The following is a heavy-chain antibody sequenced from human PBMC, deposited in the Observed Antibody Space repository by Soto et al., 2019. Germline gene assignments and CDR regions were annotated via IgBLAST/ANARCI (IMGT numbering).Heavy chain of an antibody. J-gene: IGHJ4*02. CDR1: GYIFSSYG. CDR2: INGNNGDT. Sequence: VQLVQSGAEVKKPGASVKVSCKASGYIFSSYGISWVRQAPGQGLEWMGWINGNNGDTNYAQTFQGRVTMTTDTSTSTTYMDLRSLRSDDTAVYYCAGGEGPTGTIDYWGQGTLVTVSS. CDR3: AGGEGPTGTIDY. V-gene: IGHV1-18*01. D-gene: IGHD1-1*01.